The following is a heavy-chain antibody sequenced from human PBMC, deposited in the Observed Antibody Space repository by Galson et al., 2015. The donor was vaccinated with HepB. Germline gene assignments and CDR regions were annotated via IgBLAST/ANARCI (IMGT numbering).Heavy chain of an antibody. V-gene: IGHV4-59*01. D-gene: IGHD6-25*01. J-gene: IGHJ4*02. CDR2: FYYSGST. CDR1: GGSISNYY. Sequence: SETLSLTCTVSGGSISNYYWSWIRQPPGKGLECIGYFYYSGSTNYSPSLKSRVTMSVDTSKNQFSLKLTSVTAADTAVYYCARVYSSAGTTGYYYFDYWGQGTLVTVSS. CDR3: ARVYSSAGTTGYYYFDY.